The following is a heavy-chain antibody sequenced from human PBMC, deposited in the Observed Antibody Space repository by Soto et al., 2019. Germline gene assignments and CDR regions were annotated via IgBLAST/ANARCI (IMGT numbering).Heavy chain of an antibody. Sequence: ASVNVSCKASGYTFTSYYIDWVRQATGQGLEWMGWMNPNSGNTGYAQKFQGRVTMTRNTSISTAYMELSSLRSEDTAVYYCARRNILTGYWVYWGQGTLVTVSS. D-gene: IGHD3-9*01. CDR1: GYTFTSYY. J-gene: IGHJ4*02. V-gene: IGHV1-8*01. CDR2: MNPNSGNT. CDR3: ARRNILTGYWVY.